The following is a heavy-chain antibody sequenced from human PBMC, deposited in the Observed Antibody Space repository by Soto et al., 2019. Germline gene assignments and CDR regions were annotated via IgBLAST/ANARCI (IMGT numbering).Heavy chain of an antibody. Sequence: SETLSLTCTVSGGSISSYYWSWIRQPPGKGLEWIGYIYYSGSTNYNPSLKSRVTISVDTSKNQFSLKLGSVTAADTALYYCARGIAYNFWSGKYYFDYWGLGTLVTVSS. CDR1: GGSISSYY. CDR2: IYYSGST. D-gene: IGHD3-3*01. CDR3: ARGIAYNFWSGKYYFDY. V-gene: IGHV4-59*12. J-gene: IGHJ4*02.